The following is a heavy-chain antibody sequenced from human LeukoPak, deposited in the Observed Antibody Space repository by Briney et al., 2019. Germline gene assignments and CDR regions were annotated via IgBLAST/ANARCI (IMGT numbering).Heavy chain of an antibody. J-gene: IGHJ3*01. CDR3: VTSIDLAGWGGFDV. CDR1: GVSISSGHW. D-gene: IGHD1-26*01. Sequence: SGTLSLTCAVSGVSISSGHWWSWVRRPPGKGLEWIGEIYHSGSTNYNASLKSRVTISVDTSKNQFSLKVNSVTVADTAVYYCVTSIDLAGWGGFDVWGQGRMVTVSS. CDR2: IYHSGST. V-gene: IGHV4-4*02.